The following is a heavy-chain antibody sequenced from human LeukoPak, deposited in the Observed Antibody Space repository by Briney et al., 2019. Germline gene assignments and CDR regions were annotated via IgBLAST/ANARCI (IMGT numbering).Heavy chain of an antibody. V-gene: IGHV4-34*01. CDR3: ATSAPGYSGYDCWFDP. Sequence: PSETLSLTCAVYGGSFSGYYWSWIRQPPGKGLEWIGEINHSGSTNYNPSLKSRVTISVDTSKNQFSLKLSSVTAADTAVYYCATSAPGYSGYDCWFDPWGQGTLVTVSS. D-gene: IGHD5-12*01. J-gene: IGHJ5*02. CDR1: GGSFSGYY. CDR2: INHSGST.